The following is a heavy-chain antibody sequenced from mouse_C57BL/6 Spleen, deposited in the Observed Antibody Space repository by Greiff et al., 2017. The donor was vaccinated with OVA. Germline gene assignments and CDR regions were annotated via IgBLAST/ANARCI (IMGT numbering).Heavy chain of an antibody. V-gene: IGHV1-64*01. CDR2: IHPNSGST. Sequence: QVQLQQPGAELVKPGASVKLSCKASGYTFTSYWMHWVKQRPGQGLEWIGMIHPNSGSTNYNEKFKSKATLTVDKSSSTAYMQLSSLTSEDSAVDNCARYDYDDGPGFAYWGQGTLVTVSA. CDR1: GYTFTSYW. D-gene: IGHD2-4*01. J-gene: IGHJ3*01. CDR3: ARYDYDDGPGFAY.